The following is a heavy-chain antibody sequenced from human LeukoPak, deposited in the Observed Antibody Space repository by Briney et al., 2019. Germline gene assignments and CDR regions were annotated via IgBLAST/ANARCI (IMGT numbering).Heavy chain of an antibody. Sequence: GGSLRLSCAASGFTVSSNYMSWVRQAPGKGLEWVSVIYSGGSTYYADSVKGRFTISRDNSKNTLYPQMNSLRAEDTAVYYCARTIPQDYDSSGYPHFDYWGQGTLVTVSS. CDR3: ARTIPQDYDSSGYPHFDY. D-gene: IGHD3-22*01. V-gene: IGHV3-66*02. CDR2: IYSGGST. J-gene: IGHJ4*02. CDR1: GFTVSSNY.